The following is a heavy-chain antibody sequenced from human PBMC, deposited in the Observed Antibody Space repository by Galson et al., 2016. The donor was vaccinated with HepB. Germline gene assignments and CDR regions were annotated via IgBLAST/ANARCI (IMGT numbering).Heavy chain of an antibody. V-gene: IGHV4-31*03. CDR2: IYYSGST. J-gene: IGHJ4*02. Sequence: TLSLTCTVSGGSISSGGYYWSWIRQNPGKGLEWIGYIYYSGSTYYNPSLKSRVTISVDTSKNQFSLRLSSVTAADTAVYYCARVPPTITARPMNYFDYWGQGTLVSVSS. D-gene: IGHD6-6*01. CDR3: ARVPPTITARPMNYFDY. CDR1: GGSISSGGYY.